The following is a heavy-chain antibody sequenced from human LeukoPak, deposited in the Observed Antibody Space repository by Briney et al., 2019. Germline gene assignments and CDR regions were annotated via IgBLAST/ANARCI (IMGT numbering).Heavy chain of an antibody. CDR1: GFTFDDYA. CDR3: ARFRDYYDSSGYLVHNFDY. Sequence: GGSLRLSCAASGFTFDDYAMHWVRQAPGKGLEWVSGISWNSGSIGYADSVKGRFTISRDNAKNSLYLQMNSLRAEDTAVCYCARFRDYYDSSGYLVHNFDYWGQGTLVTVSS. J-gene: IGHJ4*02. D-gene: IGHD3-22*01. CDR2: ISWNSGSI. V-gene: IGHV3-9*01.